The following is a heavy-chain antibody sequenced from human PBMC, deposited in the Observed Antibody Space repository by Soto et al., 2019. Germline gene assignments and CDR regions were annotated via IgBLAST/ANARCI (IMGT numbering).Heavy chain of an antibody. CDR2: IYYSGST. V-gene: IGHV4-30-4*01. Sequence: KPSETLSLTCTVSGGSISSGDYYWSWIRQPPGKGLEWIGYIYYSGSTYYNPSLKSRVTISVDTSKNQFSLKLSSVTAADTAVYYCAREDFWSGYFAYWGQGTLVTVSS. D-gene: IGHD3-3*01. CDR3: AREDFWSGYFAY. CDR1: GGSISSGDYY. J-gene: IGHJ4*02.